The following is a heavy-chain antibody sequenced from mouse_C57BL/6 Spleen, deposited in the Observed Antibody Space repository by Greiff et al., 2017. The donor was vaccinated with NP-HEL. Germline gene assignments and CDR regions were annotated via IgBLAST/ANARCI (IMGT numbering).Heavy chain of an antibody. CDR3: ARTKDYGSSYRYYFDY. CDR1: GYAFSSYW. V-gene: IGHV1-80*01. Sequence: QVQLKQSGAELVKPGASVKISCKASGYAFSSYWMNWVKQRPGKGLEWIGQIYPGDGDTNYNGKFKGKATLTADKSSSTAYMQLSSLTSEDSAVYFCARTKDYGSSYRYYFDYWGQGTTLTVSS. J-gene: IGHJ2*01. CDR2: IYPGDGDT. D-gene: IGHD1-1*01.